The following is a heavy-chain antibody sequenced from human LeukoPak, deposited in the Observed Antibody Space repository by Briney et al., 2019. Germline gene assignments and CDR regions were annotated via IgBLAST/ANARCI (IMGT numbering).Heavy chain of an antibody. CDR2: INWNGGST. CDR3: ARDRQRSNYFCFMDV. D-gene: IGHD6-25*01. V-gene: IGHV3-20*04. Sequence: SGGSLRLSCAASGFTFDDYGMSWVRQAPGKGLEWVSGINWNGGSTGYADSVKGRFTISRDNAKNSLYLQRNSLRAEDTALYYCARDRQRSNYFCFMDVWGKGTTVTVSS. J-gene: IGHJ6*03. CDR1: GFTFDDYG.